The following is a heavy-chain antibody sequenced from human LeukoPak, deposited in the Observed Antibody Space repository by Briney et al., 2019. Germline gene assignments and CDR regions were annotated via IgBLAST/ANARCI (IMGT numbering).Heavy chain of an antibody. CDR3: ARHRGSGSPYFDY. Sequence: SETLSLTCTVSGDSINNYYWSLIRQSPGKGLEWIGYIYYSGSTRYNPSLKSRVTISVDTSKNQFSLKLSSVTAADTAVYYCARHRGSGSPYFDYWGQGTLVTVSS. CDR1: GDSINNYY. CDR2: IYYSGST. V-gene: IGHV4-59*08. J-gene: IGHJ4*02. D-gene: IGHD3-10*01.